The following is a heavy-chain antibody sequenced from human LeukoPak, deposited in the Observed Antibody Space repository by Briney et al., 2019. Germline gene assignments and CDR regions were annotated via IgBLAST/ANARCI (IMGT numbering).Heavy chain of an antibody. Sequence: PGGSLRLSCAASGFTFSSYALNWVRQAPGKGLEWVSAVFGSGGNTYYADSVKGRFTISRENSNNTPYLQMSSLRAEDAAIYYCAKGALGTFYSHFDSWGQGTLVTVSS. CDR1: GFTFSSYA. D-gene: IGHD3-10*01. CDR3: AKGALGTFYSHFDS. J-gene: IGHJ4*02. CDR2: VFGSGGNT. V-gene: IGHV3-23*01.